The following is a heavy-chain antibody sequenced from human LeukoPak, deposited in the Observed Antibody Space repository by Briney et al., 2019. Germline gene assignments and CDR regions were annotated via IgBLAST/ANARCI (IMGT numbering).Heavy chain of an antibody. CDR1: GYTFTSYG. CDR2: ISAYNGNT. CDR3: ASVGAVAGDYYYGMDV. J-gene: IGHJ6*02. D-gene: IGHD6-19*01. Sequence: ASVKVSCKASGYTFTSYGISWVRQAPGQGLEWMGWISAYNGNTNYAQKLQGRVTMTTDTSTSTAYMELRSLRSDDTAVYYCASVGAVAGDYYYGMDVWGQGTTVTVSS. V-gene: IGHV1-18*01.